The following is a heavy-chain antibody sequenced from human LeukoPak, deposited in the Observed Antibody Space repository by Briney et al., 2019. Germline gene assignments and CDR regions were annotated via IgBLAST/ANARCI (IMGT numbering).Heavy chain of an antibody. CDR1: GYTFTGHY. CDR2: INPNSGGR. CDR3: AIGDYYDSSGYPDY. D-gene: IGHD3-22*01. Sequence: ASVKVSCKASGYTFTGHYMHWVRQAPGQGLEWMGWINPNSGGRDYAQKFQGRVTLTRDTSISTAYMELSRLRSDDTAVYYCAIGDYYDSSGYPDYWGQGTLVTVSS. V-gene: IGHV1-2*02. J-gene: IGHJ4*02.